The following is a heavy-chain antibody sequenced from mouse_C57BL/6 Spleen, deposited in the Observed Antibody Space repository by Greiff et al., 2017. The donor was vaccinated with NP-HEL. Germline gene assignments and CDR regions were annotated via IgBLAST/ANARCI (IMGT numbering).Heavy chain of an antibody. CDR2: INPRNGGT. J-gene: IGHJ1*03. V-gene: IGHV1-53*01. CDR3: ARSYGSSSYWYFDV. CDR1: GYTFTSYW. D-gene: IGHD1-1*01. Sequence: QVQLQQSGTELVKSGASVKLSCKASGYTFTSYWMHWVKQRPGQGLEWIGNINPRNGGTNYNEKFKSKATLTVDKSSSTAYMQLSSLTSEDSAVYYCARSYGSSSYWYFDVWGTGTTVTVSS.